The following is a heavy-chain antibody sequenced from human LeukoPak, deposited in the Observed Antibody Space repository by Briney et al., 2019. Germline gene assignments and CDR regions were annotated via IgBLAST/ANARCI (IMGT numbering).Heavy chain of an antibody. D-gene: IGHD3-10*01. J-gene: IGHJ6*02. CDR3: ARAGVTMVRGLDYGMDV. Sequence: PGGSLRLSCTASGFTFSNYDMYWVRQVTGKGLEWVSAIGTRGDTHHPDSLKGRFTVSRENAKNSLYLQMNSLTAGDTALYYCARAGVTMVRGLDYGMDVWGQGTTVTVSS. CDR1: GFTFSNYD. CDR2: IGTRGDT. V-gene: IGHV3-13*01.